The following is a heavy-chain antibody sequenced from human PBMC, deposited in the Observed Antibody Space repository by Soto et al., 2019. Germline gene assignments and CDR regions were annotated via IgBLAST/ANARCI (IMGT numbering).Heavy chain of an antibody. V-gene: IGHV1-69*06. CDR2: IIPIFNST. Sequence: ASVKVSCKVSGSRFSNYVISWVRQAPGHGLEWLGRIIPIFNSTKYAQSFQGRVTITADKSTSTASLELSSLRSDDTAVYYCAREGRGKKAGYNGLVSLGYWGQGTLVTVSS. D-gene: IGHD2-2*02. CDR3: AREGRGKKAGYNGLVSLGY. CDR1: GSRFSNYV. J-gene: IGHJ4*02.